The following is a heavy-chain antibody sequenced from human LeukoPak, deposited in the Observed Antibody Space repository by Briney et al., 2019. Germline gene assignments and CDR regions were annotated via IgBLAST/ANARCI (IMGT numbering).Heavy chain of an antibody. V-gene: IGHV1-69*05. CDR3: ARGQDGYNSDAFDI. CDR2: IIPIFGTA. D-gene: IGHD5-24*01. Sequence: ASVKVSCKASGGTFSSYAISWVRQAPGQGLEWMGGIIPIFGTANYAQKLQGRVTMTTDTSTSTAYMELRSLRSDDTAVYYCARGQDGYNSDAFDIWGQGTMVTVSS. J-gene: IGHJ3*02. CDR1: GGTFSSYA.